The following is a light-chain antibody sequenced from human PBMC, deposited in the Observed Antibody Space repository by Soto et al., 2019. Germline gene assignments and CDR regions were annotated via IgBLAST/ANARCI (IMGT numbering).Light chain of an antibody. Sequence: QSVLTQPPSVSGAPGQRVTISCTGSSSNIGAGYNVYWYQQVPGTAPKLLIYGDSNRPSGVPDRFSGSKSGTSASLAITGLQAEDEADYYCQSYDSSLSGWLFGGGTKLTVL. CDR1: SSNIGAGYN. CDR2: GDS. CDR3: QSYDSSLSGWL. V-gene: IGLV1-40*01. J-gene: IGLJ3*02.